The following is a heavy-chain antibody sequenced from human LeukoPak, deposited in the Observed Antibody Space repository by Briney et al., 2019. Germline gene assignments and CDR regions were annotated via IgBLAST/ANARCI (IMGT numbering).Heavy chain of an antibody. CDR2: IYYNGST. J-gene: IGHJ6*02. Sequence: PSETLSLTCTVSGGSISSTTSYWGWIRQPPGKGLEWIGTIYYNGSTYYNPSLKTRLTISVDTSKNQFSLKLTSVTAADTAVYYCARRSGNNWFYYYYGMDVWGRGTTVTVSS. D-gene: IGHD1-1*01. CDR1: GGSISSTTSY. CDR3: ARRSGNNWFYYYYGMDV. V-gene: IGHV4-39*01.